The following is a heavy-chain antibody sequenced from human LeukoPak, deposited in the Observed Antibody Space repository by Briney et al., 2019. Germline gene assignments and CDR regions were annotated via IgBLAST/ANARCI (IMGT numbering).Heavy chain of an antibody. V-gene: IGHV3-21*01. CDR3: ARDRQQQLSYYYYYYYMDV. D-gene: IGHD6-13*01. CDR1: GFTFSSYS. Sequence: PGGSLRLSCAASGFTFSSYSMNWVRQAPGKGLEWVSSISSSSYIYYADSVKGRFTISRDNAKNSLYLQMNSLRAEDTAVYYCARDRQQQLSYYYYYYYMDVWGKGTTVTVSS. J-gene: IGHJ6*03. CDR2: ISSSSYI.